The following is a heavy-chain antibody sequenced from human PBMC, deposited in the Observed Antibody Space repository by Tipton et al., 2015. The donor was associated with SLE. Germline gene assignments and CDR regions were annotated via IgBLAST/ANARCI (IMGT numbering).Heavy chain of an antibody. J-gene: IGHJ3*02. Sequence: QSGPEVKKPGESLKISCKGSGYSFTGYWIGWVRQMPGKGLERMGIIYPGDSDTRYSPSFQGQVTISADKSISTAYLQWSSLKAADTAMYYWASSVGLDAFDIWGQGTMVPVSS. D-gene: IGHD3-10*01. CDR3: ASSVGLDAFDI. CDR1: GYSFTGYW. CDR2: IYPGDSDT. V-gene: IGHV5-51*03.